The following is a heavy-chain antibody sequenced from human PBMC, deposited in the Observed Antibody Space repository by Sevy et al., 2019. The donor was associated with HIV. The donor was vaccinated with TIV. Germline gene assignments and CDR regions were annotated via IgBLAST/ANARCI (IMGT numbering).Heavy chain of an antibody. J-gene: IGHJ5*02. CDR3: ARDREFYDHGEYGPTSAPDL. V-gene: IGHV3-33*08. Sequence: GGSLRLSCEASGFPFTNHGVHWIRQAPGKGLAWVAFMWFDGSNKYYADSVKGRFTVSRDDSKNTLYLQMNSLRADDTAIYYCARDREFYDHGEYGPTSAPDLWGQRTLVTVSS. D-gene: IGHD4-17*01. CDR2: MWFDGSNK. CDR1: GFPFTNHG.